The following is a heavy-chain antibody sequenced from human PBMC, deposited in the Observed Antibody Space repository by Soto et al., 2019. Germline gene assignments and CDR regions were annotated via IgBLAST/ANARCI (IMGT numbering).Heavy chain of an antibody. CDR1: GYSFTSYW. CDR3: AGTSTQYYYYGMDV. CDR2: IDPSDSYT. D-gene: IGHD3-3*02. J-gene: IGHJ6*02. Sequence: GESLSISCKGSGYSFTSYWISWVRQMPGKGLEWMGRIDPSDSYTNYSPSFQGHVTISADKSISTAYLQCSSLKASDTAMYYCAGTSTQYYYYGMDVWGQGTTVTVSS. V-gene: IGHV5-10-1*01.